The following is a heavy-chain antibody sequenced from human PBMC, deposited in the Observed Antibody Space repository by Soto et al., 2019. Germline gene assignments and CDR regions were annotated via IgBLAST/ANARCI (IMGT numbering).Heavy chain of an antibody. CDR3: TSSRTPGRSSWYWFDP. Sequence: PGGSLRLSCAASGFTSSGSAMHWVRQASGKGLEWVGRIRSKANSYATAYAASVKGRFTISRDDSKNTAYLQMNSLKTEDTAVYYCTSSRTPGRSSWYWFDPWGQGTLVTVSS. V-gene: IGHV3-73*01. J-gene: IGHJ5*02. D-gene: IGHD6-13*01. CDR1: GFTSSGSA. CDR2: IRSKANSYAT.